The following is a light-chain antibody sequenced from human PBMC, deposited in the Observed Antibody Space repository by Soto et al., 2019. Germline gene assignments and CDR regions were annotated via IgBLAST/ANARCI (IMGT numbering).Light chain of an antibody. V-gene: IGKV3-20*01. J-gene: IGKJ1*01. CDR3: QHSGDFRWT. CDR2: GAS. CDR1: QTVSITY. Sequence: PGESATLSCRASQTVSITYLPWYQQKPGQAPRLLIYGASSRATGIPDRFSGRGLGTDFTRTISRLEPEDFAVYYCQHSGDFRWTFGQGTKVDIK.